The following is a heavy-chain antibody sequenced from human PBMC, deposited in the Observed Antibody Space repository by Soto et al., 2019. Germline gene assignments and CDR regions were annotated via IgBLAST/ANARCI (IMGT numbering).Heavy chain of an antibody. J-gene: IGHJ4*02. D-gene: IGHD1-26*01. CDR3: ARHHSGSYYFDY. CDR2: MNQAGSEK. Sequence: EVRLGGPGGGWFGPGGPRGLSGGAPGLSFVGYGRTWVGQAPGKGWEGVANMNQAGSEKNYVDSVKGRFTISRDNAQNSLYLQMDSLRAEDTAVYYCARHHSGSYYFDYWGLGTLVTVSS. V-gene: IGHV3-7*05. CDR1: GLSFVGYG.